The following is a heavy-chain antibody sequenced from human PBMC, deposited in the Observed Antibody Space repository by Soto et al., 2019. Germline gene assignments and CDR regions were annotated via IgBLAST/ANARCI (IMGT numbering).Heavy chain of an antibody. Sequence: QVQLQESGPGLVKPSQTLSLTCTVSGGSISSGGYYWSWIRQHPGKGLEWIGYIYYSGSTYYNPSRQSGVSISVGTRRYQLSLKLSSVTAADTAVYYCARGDTMVRGVNRYYFDYWGQGTLVTVSS. CDR2: IYYSGST. CDR3: ARGDTMVRGVNRYYFDY. D-gene: IGHD3-10*01. CDR1: GGSISSGGYY. J-gene: IGHJ4*02. V-gene: IGHV4-31*03.